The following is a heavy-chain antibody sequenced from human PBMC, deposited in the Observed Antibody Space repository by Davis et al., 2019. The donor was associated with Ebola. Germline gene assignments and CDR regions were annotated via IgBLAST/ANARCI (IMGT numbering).Heavy chain of an antibody. CDR2: IYSGGIT. Sequence: GESLKISCAASGFPVSSNYMSWVRQAPGKGLEWVSVIYSGGITYHADSVKGRFTISRDNSKNTLYLQMNSLGAEDTAVYYCARDGYNQYYGMDVWGQGTAVTVSS. V-gene: IGHV3-53*01. CDR3: ARDGYNQYYGMDV. CDR1: GFPVSSNY. J-gene: IGHJ6*02. D-gene: IGHD5-24*01.